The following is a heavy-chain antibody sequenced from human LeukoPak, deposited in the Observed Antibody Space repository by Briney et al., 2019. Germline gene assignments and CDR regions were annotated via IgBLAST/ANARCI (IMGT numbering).Heavy chain of an antibody. J-gene: IGHJ4*02. V-gene: IGHV3-23*01. CDR2: ISGSGGRT. Sequence: GGSLRLSCAASGFTFSINTMSWVRQAPGKGLEWVSAISGSGGRTYYADSVKGRFTISRDNSKNTLYLQMNSLRAEDTAVYYCEEDPGRNLSNFDCSFYYFHYCGQGTLVTVSS. CDR1: GFTFSINT. D-gene: IGHD3-9*01. CDR3: EEDPGRNLSNFDCSFYYFHY.